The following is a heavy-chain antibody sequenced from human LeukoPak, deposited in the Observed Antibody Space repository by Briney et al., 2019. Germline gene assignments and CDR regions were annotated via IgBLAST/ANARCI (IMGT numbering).Heavy chain of an antibody. CDR3: ARDLRYSSGWSASGMDV. J-gene: IGHJ6*03. CDR2: MNPNRGYT. V-gene: IGHV1-8*03. CDR1: VYTFTRYY. Sequence: ASVNVSCKPSVYTFTRYYIHWVREAAGQGREGRGGMNPNRGYTRYAQKFQGRVTITRNTSISTAYMELSSLRSADTAVYYCARDLRYSSGWSASGMDVWGKGTTVTISS. D-gene: IGHD6-19*01.